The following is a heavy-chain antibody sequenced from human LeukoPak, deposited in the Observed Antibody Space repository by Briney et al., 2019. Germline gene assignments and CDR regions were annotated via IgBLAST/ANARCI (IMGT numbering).Heavy chain of an antibody. Sequence: SETLPPTCTVSGGSISSGSYYWSWIRQPAGKGLEWIGRIYTSGSTNYNPSLKSRVTISVDTSKNQFSLKLSSVTAADTAVYYCARVDILTGYHDYWGQGTLVTVSS. CDR2: IYTSGST. D-gene: IGHD3-9*01. J-gene: IGHJ4*02. CDR1: GGSISSGSYY. CDR3: ARVDILTGYHDY. V-gene: IGHV4-61*02.